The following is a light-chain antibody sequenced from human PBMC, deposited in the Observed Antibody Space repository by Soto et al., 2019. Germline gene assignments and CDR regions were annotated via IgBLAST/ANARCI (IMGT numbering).Light chain of an antibody. V-gene: IGKV3-20*01. CDR1: QSVSSGS. CDR3: QHYRTSPRT. CDR2: GAS. J-gene: IGKJ1*01. Sequence: EIVLTQSPGTLSLSPGERATLSCRASQSVSSGSLAWYQQKPGQDRRLLISGASSRATGIPDRFSGSGSGTDFTLTISRLEPEDFAVYYCQHYRTSPRTFRQGTKVEIK.